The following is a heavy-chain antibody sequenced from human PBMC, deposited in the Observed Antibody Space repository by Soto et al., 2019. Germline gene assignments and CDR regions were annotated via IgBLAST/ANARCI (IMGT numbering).Heavy chain of an antibody. CDR1: GGSISGYY. J-gene: IGHJ4*02. CDR2: IYYSGST. CDR3: ARVQSGSYALYYFDY. D-gene: IGHD1-26*01. V-gene: IGHV4-59*01. Sequence: SETLSLTCTVSGGSISGYYWSWIRQPPGQGLEWIGYIYYSGSTNYNPSLKSRVSISVDKSKNQFSLKLSSVTAGDTAVYFCARVQSGSYALYYFDYWGQGTLVTVS.